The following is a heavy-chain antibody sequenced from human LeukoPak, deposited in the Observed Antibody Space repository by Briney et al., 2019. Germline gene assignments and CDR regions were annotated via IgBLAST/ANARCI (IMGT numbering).Heavy chain of an antibody. CDR3: ARTEVYCGGDCYSAIDY. CDR2: INHSGST. D-gene: IGHD2-21*02. CDR1: GGSFSGYY. V-gene: IGHV4-34*01. J-gene: IGHJ4*02. Sequence: PSETLSLTCAVYGGSFSGYYWSWIRQPPGKGLEWIWEINHSGSTNYNPSLKSRVTLSLDTSKNQFSLKLSSVTAADTAVYYCARTEVYCGGDCYSAIDYWGQGTLVTVSS.